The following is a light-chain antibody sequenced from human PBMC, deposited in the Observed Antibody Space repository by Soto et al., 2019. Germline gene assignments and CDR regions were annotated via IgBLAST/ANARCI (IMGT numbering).Light chain of an antibody. CDR2: EVT. V-gene: IGLV2-23*02. CDR1: SSDVGSYNL. J-gene: IGLJ1*01. Sequence: QSVLTQPASVSGSPGQSITISCTGTSSDVGSYNLVSWYQHHPGKAPKLMIYEVTKRPSGVSNRFSGSKSGNTASLTISGLQAEDEADYYCCSYAGSSYVFGTGTKLTVL. CDR3: CSYAGSSYV.